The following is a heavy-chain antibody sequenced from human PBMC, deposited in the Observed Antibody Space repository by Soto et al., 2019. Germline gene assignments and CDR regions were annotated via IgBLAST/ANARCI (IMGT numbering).Heavy chain of an antibody. CDR2: ISSGGSTK. V-gene: IGHV3-48*03. J-gene: IGHJ3*02. CDR3: AREGPADGLDI. Sequence: EGQLVESGGGWAQPGGSLSLSCAASGFTFSSFEMNWVRQAPGKGLECVAYISSGGSTKFYADSVKGRFTLSRDNAKNSLLLQMHSLTAEDSAVYYCAREGPADGLDIWGQGTMVTVSS. CDR1: GFTFSSFE.